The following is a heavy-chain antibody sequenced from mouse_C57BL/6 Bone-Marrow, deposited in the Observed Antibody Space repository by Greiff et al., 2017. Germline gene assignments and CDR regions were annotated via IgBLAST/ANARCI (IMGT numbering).Heavy chain of an antibody. V-gene: IGHV1-72*01. Sequence: VKQSCKASGYTFTSYWMHWVKQRPGRGLEGIGRIDPNSGGTKYNDKLKSKATLTVDKPSRTAYMQPSSLTSEDAAVYYCARRSSGSSSFDYWGQGTTLTVS. CDR2: IDPNSGGT. D-gene: IGHD1-3*01. CDR1: GYTFTSYW. J-gene: IGHJ2*01. CDR3: ARRSSGSSSFDY.